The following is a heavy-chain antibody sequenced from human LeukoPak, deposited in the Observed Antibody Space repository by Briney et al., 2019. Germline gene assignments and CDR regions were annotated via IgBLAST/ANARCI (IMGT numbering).Heavy chain of an antibody. CDR3: ARGFDSRFFND. V-gene: IGHV3-21*01. D-gene: IGHD3-22*01. J-gene: IGHJ4*02. CDR2: ISSSSSYK. CDR1: GFTFSSYS. Sequence: PGGSLRLSCAASGFTFSSYSMNWARQAPGKGLEWVSSISSSSSYKYYADSVKGRFTISRDNAKNSLYLQMNSLRAEDTAVYYCARGFDSRFFNDWGQGTLVTVSS.